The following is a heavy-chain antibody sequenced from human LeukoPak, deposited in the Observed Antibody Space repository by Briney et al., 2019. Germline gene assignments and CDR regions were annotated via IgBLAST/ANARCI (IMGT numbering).Heavy chain of an antibody. CDR2: ISSSGTTI. J-gene: IGHJ4*02. V-gene: IGHV3-48*03. D-gene: IGHD1-1*01. CDR3: ARELAYYFDY. Sequence: GGTLRLSCAASGFAFGSYAMHWVRQAPGKGPEWVSYISSSGTTIFYADSVKGRFTISRDNAKNSLYLQMSSLRAEDTAVYYCARELAYYFDYWGQGTLVTVSS. CDR1: GFAFGSYA.